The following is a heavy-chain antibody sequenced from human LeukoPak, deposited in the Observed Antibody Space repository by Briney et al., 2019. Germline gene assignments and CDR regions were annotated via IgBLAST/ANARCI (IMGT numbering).Heavy chain of an antibody. CDR3: ARARGNYGDYGDYAY. D-gene: IGHD4-17*01. CDR1: GGTFSSYA. V-gene: IGHV1-69*05. Sequence: SVKVSCKASGGTFSSYAISWVRQAPGQGIEWMGRIIPIFGTANYAQKFQGRVTITTDESTSTAYMELSSLRSEDTAVYYCARARGNYGDYGDYAYWGQGTLVTVSS. J-gene: IGHJ4*02. CDR2: IIPIFGTA.